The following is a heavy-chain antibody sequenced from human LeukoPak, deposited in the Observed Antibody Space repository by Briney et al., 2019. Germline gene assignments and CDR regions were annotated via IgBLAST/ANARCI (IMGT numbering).Heavy chain of an antibody. V-gene: IGHV1-2*06. CDR3: TRDSDNTGWYVSFDS. J-gene: IGHJ4*02. CDR2: IDPKSGAP. CDR1: GYTFKNYD. Sequence: GASVKVSCKASGYTFKNYDINWVRQATGQGLEWMGRIDPKSGAPEYAQKFQGRIMMSRDTSLSTVYMDLNTLTSDDTAVYYCTRDSDNTGWYVSFDSWGQGTLVTVSS. D-gene: IGHD6-19*01.